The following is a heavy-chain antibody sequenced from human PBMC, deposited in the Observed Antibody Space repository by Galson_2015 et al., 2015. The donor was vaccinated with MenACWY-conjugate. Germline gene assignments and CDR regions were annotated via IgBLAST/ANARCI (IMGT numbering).Heavy chain of an antibody. D-gene: IGHD4-23*01. V-gene: IGHV3-74*01. CDR2: INNDGSDT. Sequence: RLSCAASGFTFSSYWMPWVRQAPGKGLLWVSRINNDGSDTSYADSVKGRFTISRDNAKNTLYLQMNSLRAEDTAVYYCARDNSAGPDLFDYWGQGTLVTVSS. CDR3: ARDNSAGPDLFDY. CDR1: GFTFSSYW. J-gene: IGHJ4*02.